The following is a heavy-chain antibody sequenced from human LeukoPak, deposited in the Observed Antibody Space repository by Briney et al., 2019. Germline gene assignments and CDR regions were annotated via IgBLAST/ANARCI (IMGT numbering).Heavy chain of an antibody. J-gene: IGHJ4*02. CDR1: GFTFSDYD. Sequence: GGSLRLSCAASGFTFSDYDMHWVRQATGKGLEWLSAIGTAGDTYYTGSVKGRFTISRENAKNSLYLQMNSLRAGDTAVHYCARVAKERVGGVYYFDYWGQGTLVTVSS. CDR2: IGTAGDT. D-gene: IGHD1-1*01. V-gene: IGHV3-13*01. CDR3: ARVAKERVGGVYYFDY.